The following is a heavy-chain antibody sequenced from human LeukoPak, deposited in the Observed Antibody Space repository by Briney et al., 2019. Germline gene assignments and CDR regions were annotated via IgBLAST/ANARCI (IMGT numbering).Heavy chain of an antibody. D-gene: IGHD2-2*01. CDR3: AKDRAYCTSSSCYGWFDP. CDR1: GFTFSSYG. CDR2: MTVSCGTT. Sequence: PGGSLRLSCAASGFTFSSYGMSGVRQAPGKGLEWVSSMTVSCGTTYYADSVKGRFIISRDNSKNTLYLQMNSLRAEDTAVYYCAKDRAYCTSSSCYGWFDPWGQGTLVTVSS. J-gene: IGHJ5*02. V-gene: IGHV3-23*01.